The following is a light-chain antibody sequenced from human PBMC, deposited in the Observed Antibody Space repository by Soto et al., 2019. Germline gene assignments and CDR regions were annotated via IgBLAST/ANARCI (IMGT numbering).Light chain of an antibody. V-gene: IGKV1-8*01. CDR1: QGISSY. CDR2: AAS. CDR3: QQYGSSPWT. J-gene: IGKJ1*01. Sequence: IQMTQSPSSLSASTGDRVTITCRASQGISSYLAWYQQKPGKAPKLLIYAASTLQSGVPSRFSGSGSGADFTLTISRLESEDFAVYFCQQYGSSPWTFGQGTKVAIK.